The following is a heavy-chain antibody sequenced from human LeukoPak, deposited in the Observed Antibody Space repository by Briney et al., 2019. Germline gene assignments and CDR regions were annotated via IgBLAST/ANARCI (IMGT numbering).Heavy chain of an antibody. D-gene: IGHD6-19*01. CDR3: ARERYSSGCYWFDP. CDR2: SSSDGGNT. Sequence: GGSLRLSCAASGFTFSTYAMHWVRQAPGKGLEYISSSSSDGGNTYYADSVKGRFTISRDNSKNTLYLQMGRLRAEDMAVYYCARERYSSGCYWFDPWGQGTLVTVSS. CDR1: GFTFSTYA. V-gene: IGHV3-64*02. J-gene: IGHJ5*02.